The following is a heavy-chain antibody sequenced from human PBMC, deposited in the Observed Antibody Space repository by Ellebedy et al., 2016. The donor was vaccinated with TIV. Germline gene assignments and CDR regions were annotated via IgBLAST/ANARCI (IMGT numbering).Heavy chain of an antibody. Sequence: AASVKVSCKASGYTFTGNYVHWIRQAPGQGLEWMGWIIPNSGDSKFTQKFKVRVTVTRDTSISTAYMELSGLTSDDTAVYFCARGGGSVTYYSFDHWGQGTLVTVSS. V-gene: IGHV1-2*02. D-gene: IGHD3-10*01. CDR1: GYTFTGNY. CDR2: IIPNSGDS. CDR3: ARGGGSVTYYSFDH. J-gene: IGHJ4*02.